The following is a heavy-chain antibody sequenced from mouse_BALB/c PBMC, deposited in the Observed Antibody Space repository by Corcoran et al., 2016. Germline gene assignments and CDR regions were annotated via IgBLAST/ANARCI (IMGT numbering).Heavy chain of an antibody. D-gene: IGHD1-1*01. V-gene: IGHV1S136*01. J-gene: IGHJ2*01. CDR3: ARCLLPYYFDY. CDR2: INPYNDGT. Sequence: EVQLQQSGPELVKPGASVKMSCKASGYTFTSYVMHWVKQKPGQGLEWIGYINPYNDGTKYNEKFKGKATLTSDKSSSTAYMELGSLTSEDSAVYYCARCLLPYYFDYWGQGTTLTVSS. CDR1: GYTFTSYV.